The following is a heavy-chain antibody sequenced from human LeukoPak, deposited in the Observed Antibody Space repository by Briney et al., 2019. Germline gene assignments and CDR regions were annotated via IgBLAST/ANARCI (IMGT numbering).Heavy chain of an antibody. CDR3: ARGLGMATIAGDYFDY. CDR1: GGSISSYY. J-gene: IGHJ4*02. V-gene: IGHV4-59*01. Sequence: SETLSLTCTVSGGSISSYYWSWIRQPPGKGLEWIGYIYYSGSTNYNPSLKSRVTISVDTSKNQFSLKLSSMTAADTAVYYCARGLGMATIAGDYFDYWGQGTLVTVSS. CDR2: IYYSGST. D-gene: IGHD5-24*01.